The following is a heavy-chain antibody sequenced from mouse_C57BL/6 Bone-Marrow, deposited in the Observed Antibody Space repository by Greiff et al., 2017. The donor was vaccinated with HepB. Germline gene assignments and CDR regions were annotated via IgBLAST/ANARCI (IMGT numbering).Heavy chain of an antibody. Sequence: QVQLQQSGAELARPGASVKLSCKASGYTFTSYGISWVKQRTGQGLEWIGEIYPRSVNTYYNEKFKGKATLTADKSSSTAYMELRSLTSEDSAVYFCAREDYYGSSLFAYWGQGTLVTVSA. V-gene: IGHV1-81*01. CDR2: IYPRSVNT. CDR1: GYTFTSYG. J-gene: IGHJ3*01. CDR3: AREDYYGSSLFAY. D-gene: IGHD1-1*01.